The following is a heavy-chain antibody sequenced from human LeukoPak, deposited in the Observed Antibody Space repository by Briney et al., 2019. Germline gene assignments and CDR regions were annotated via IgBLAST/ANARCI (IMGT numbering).Heavy chain of an antibody. CDR1: GYTFTGYY. CDR2: IIPIFGTA. V-gene: IGHV1-69*05. CDR3: ARDHPGRATAENWFDP. J-gene: IGHJ5*02. D-gene: IGHD1-26*01. Sequence: GASVKVSCKASGYTFTGYYMHWVRQAPGQGLEWMGRIIPIFGTANYAQKFQGRVTITTDESTSTAYMELSSLRSEDTAVYYCARDHPGRATAENWFDPWGQGTLVTVSS.